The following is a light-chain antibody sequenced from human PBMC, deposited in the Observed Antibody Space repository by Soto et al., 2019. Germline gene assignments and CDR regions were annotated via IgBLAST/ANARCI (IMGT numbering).Light chain of an antibody. CDR3: SSYTSSSTLSTYV. CDR1: SSDVGVYNY. Sequence: QSVLTQPASVSGSPGQSITISCTGTSSDVGVYNYVSWYQHHPGKAPKLMIYDVSNRPSGVSNRFSGSKSGNTASLIISGLQAEDEADYYCSSYTSSSTLSTYVFGTGTQLTVL. CDR2: DVS. V-gene: IGLV2-14*03. J-gene: IGLJ1*01.